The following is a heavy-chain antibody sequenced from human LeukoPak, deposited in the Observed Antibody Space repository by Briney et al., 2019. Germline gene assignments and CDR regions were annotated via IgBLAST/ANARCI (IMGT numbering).Heavy chain of an antibody. Sequence: SGGSLRLSCAASGFTFSSYAMHWVRQAPGKGLEWVAVISYDGSNKYYADSVKGRFTISRDNSKNTLYLQMNSLRAEDTAVYYCAREGASGSYRNINFDYWGQGTLVTVSS. V-gene: IGHV3-30-3*01. D-gene: IGHD1-26*01. CDR3: AREGASGSYRNINFDY. J-gene: IGHJ4*02. CDR1: GFTFSSYA. CDR2: ISYDGSNK.